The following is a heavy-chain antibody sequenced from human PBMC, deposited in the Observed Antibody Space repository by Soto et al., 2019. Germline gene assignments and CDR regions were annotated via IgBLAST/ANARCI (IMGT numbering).Heavy chain of an antibody. Sequence: PSETLSLPCSVSGGSFSSDSFIWSWVRQFPGKGLEWIGYINYSGTTYYNPSLRSRITMSVYTSKNQFSLNLSSVTAADTAVYYCARDHKWDGMDVWGQGTTVTVSS. CDR3: ARDHKWDGMDV. CDR1: GGSFSSDSFI. CDR2: INYSGTT. V-gene: IGHV4-31*03. D-gene: IGHD1-26*01. J-gene: IGHJ6*02.